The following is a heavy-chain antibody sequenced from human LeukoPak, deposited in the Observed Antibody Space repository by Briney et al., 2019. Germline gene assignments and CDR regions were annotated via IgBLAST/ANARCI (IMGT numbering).Heavy chain of an antibody. V-gene: IGHV3-30-3*01. CDR2: ISYDGSNK. CDR3: ARGPTLVLRFLEWLLSDDAFDI. CDR1: GFTFSSYA. D-gene: IGHD3-3*01. Sequence: PGGSLRLSCAASGFTFSSYAMHWVRQAPGKGLEWVAVISYDGSNKYYADSVKGRFTISRDNSKNTLYLQMNSLRAEDTAVYYCARGPTLVLRFLEWLLSDDAFDIWGQGTMVTVSS. J-gene: IGHJ3*02.